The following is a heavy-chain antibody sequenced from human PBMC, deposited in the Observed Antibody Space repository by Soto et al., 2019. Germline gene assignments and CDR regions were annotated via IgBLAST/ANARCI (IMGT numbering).Heavy chain of an antibody. CDR2: IRGKPKSYGN. J-gene: IGHJ6*02. D-gene: IGHD2-2*01. V-gene: IGHV3-73*01. CDR3: TRSTAQYQLLSPPV. CDR1: GFSFSGSA. Sequence: GGSLRLSCAASGFSFSGSARHWVRQASGKGLEWVGPIRGKPKSYGNSNAAWVKGRSTIYSDDSKNTAYRQMNSLKTEDTAVYYCTRSTAQYQLLSPPVWGQGTTVTVSS.